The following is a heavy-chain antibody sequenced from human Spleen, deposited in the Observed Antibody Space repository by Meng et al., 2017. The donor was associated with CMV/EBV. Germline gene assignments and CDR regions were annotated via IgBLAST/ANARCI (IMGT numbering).Heavy chain of an antibody. V-gene: IGHV1-2*02. Sequence: ASVKVSCKASGYTFTSYHMHWVRQAPGQGLEWMGWINPNSGGTNYAQKFQGRVTMTRDTSMSTAFMELNSLRSDDTAVYYCARVRGRNIATRTPDYWGQGTLVTVSS. J-gene: IGHJ4*02. CDR2: INPNSGGT. D-gene: IGHD6-6*01. CDR3: ARVRGRNIATRTPDY. CDR1: GYTFTSYH.